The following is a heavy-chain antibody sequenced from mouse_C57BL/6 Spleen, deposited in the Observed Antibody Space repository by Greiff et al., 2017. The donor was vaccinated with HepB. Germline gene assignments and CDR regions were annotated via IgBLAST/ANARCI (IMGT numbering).Heavy chain of an antibody. CDR3: ARATGLRGYAMDY. D-gene: IGHD2-4*01. CDR1: GFTFSSYA. V-gene: IGHV5-4*01. CDR2: ISDGGSYT. J-gene: IGHJ4*01. Sequence: EVHLVESGGGLVKPGGSLKLSCAASGFTFSSYAMSWVRQTPEKRLEWVATISDGGSYTYYPDNVKGRFTISRDNAKNNLYLQMSHLKSEDTAMYYCARATGLRGYAMDYWGQGTSVTVSS.